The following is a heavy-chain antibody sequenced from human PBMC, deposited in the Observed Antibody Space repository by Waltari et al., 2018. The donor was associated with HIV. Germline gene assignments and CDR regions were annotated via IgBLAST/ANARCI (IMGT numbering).Heavy chain of an antibody. CDR1: GFTFSSHS. Sequence: EVQLVESGEGLVKTGGSLRRSCETSGFTFSSHSMNWVRQATGKGLGLVSSMSSSSTFIYYADSVKGRFTISRDNAKNSLYLQMNSLRAEDTAVYYCARDRQGTVTKDFDYWGQGTLVTVSS. D-gene: IGHD4-17*01. CDR3: ARDRQGTVTKDFDY. J-gene: IGHJ4*02. V-gene: IGHV3-21*01. CDR2: MSSSSTFI.